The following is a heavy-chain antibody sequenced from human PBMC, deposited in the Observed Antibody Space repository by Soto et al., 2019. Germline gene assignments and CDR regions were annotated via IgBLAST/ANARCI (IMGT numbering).Heavy chain of an antibody. V-gene: IGHV3-33*01. Sequence: PGGSLRLSCAASGFTFSSYGMHWVRQAPGKGLEWVAVIWYDGTNKYYADSVKGRFTISRDNSKNTLYLHMNSLRAEDTAVYYCARELHSSTWPNFDFWGQGALVTVS. CDR3: ARELHSSTWPNFDF. D-gene: IGHD6-13*01. CDR2: IWYDGTNK. J-gene: IGHJ4*02. CDR1: GFTFSSYG.